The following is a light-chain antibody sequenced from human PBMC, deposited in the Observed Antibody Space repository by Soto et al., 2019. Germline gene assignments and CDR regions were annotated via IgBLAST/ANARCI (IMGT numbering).Light chain of an antibody. Sequence: HSVLTQPASVSGSPGQSITISCTGTSSDIGGYNYVSWYQQHPGKAPKLMIYDVGNRPSGVSNRFSGSKSGNTASLTISGLQAEDEADYYCSSHTSSSTLVFGGGTKLTVL. CDR2: DVG. J-gene: IGLJ2*01. V-gene: IGLV2-14*01. CDR3: SSHTSSSTLV. CDR1: SSDIGGYNY.